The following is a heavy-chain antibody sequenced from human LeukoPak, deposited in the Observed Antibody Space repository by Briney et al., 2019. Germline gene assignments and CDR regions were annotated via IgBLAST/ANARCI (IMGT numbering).Heavy chain of an antibody. D-gene: IGHD2-2*01. CDR2: IYYSGST. V-gene: IGHV4-59*01. Sequence: SETLSLTCTFSGGSISSYYWSWIRQPPGKRLEWIGYIYYSGSTNYNPSLKSRVTISVDTSKNQFSLKLSSVTAADTAVYYCARVGRNCSSTSCYRPYYYGMDVWGQGTTVTVSS. CDR3: ARVGRNCSSTSCYRPYYYGMDV. CDR1: GGSISSYY. J-gene: IGHJ6*02.